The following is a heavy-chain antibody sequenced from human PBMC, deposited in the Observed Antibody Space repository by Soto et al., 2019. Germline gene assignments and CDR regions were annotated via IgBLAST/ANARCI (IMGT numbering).Heavy chain of an antibody. D-gene: IGHD3-9*01. J-gene: IGHJ6*02. V-gene: IGHV4-59*12. CDR3: ARGDYDIFFVSLGYYYYAMVG. CDR2: IHHSGST. CDR1: GGFISGNY. Sequence: SETLSLTCTVSGGFISGNYWNWIRQPPGKGLEWIGYIHHSGSTNDNPSLKSRVTISVDTSKNQFSLKLSSVTAADTAVYYCARGDYDIFFVSLGYYYYAMVGWGPGITVTLSS.